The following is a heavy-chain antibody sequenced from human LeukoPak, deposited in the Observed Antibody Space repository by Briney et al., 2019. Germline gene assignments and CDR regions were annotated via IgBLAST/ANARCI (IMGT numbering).Heavy chain of an antibody. J-gene: IGHJ4*02. V-gene: IGHV3-66*02. CDR2: IYSGGST. CDR3: AREPQYNYDSRGYSTT. Sequence: PGGSLRLSCAASGFTLSSNYMSWVRQAPGKGLEWVSVIYSGGSTYYPASVKGRFTISRDNSKNTLYLQMNSLRAEDTAVYYCAREPQYNYDSRGYSTTWGQGTLVTVSS. CDR1: GFTLSSNY. D-gene: IGHD3-22*01.